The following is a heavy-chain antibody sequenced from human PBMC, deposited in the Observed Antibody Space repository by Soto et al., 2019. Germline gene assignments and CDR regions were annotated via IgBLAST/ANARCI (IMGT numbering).Heavy chain of an antibody. Sequence: SETLSLTCTVSGGSVTSYYWSWIRQPPGKGMEWIAYIYYSGSTNYNPSLKSRVTVSVDMSKNQFSLTMTSVTAADTAVYYCERDMHDGFTHYFDHWGQRTMVTVSS. CDR3: ERDMHDGFTHYFDH. CDR2: IYYSGST. CDR1: GGSVTSYY. D-gene: IGHD3-16*01. J-gene: IGHJ4*02. V-gene: IGHV4-59*02.